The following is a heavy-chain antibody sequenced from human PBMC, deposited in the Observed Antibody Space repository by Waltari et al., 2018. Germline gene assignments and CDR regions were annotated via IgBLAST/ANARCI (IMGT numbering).Heavy chain of an antibody. J-gene: IGHJ3*02. V-gene: IGHV4-34*01. CDR2: INHSGST. CDR3: ARGEVVTAIMAFDI. Sequence: QVQLQQWGAGLLKPSETLSLTCAVYGGSFSGYYWRWIRQPPGKGLEWIGEINHSGSTNYNPSLKSRVTISVDTSKNQFSLKLSSVTAADTAVYYCARGEVVTAIMAFDIWGQGTMVTVSS. CDR1: GGSFSGYY. D-gene: IGHD2-21*02.